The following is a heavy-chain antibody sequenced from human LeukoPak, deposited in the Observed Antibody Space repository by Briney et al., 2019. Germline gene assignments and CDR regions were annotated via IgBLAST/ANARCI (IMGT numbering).Heavy chain of an antibody. J-gene: IGHJ6*03. CDR3: ARDPYSGSYGNDYYYYMDV. D-gene: IGHD1-26*01. V-gene: IGHV3-21*01. Sequence: GGSLRLSCAASGFTFSSYNMNRVRQAPGKGLEWVSSITSSSTYIYYADSVKGRFTISRDNARNSLYLQMNSLRAEDTAVYYCARDPYSGSYGNDYYYYMDVWGKGTTVTISS. CDR1: GFTFSSYN. CDR2: ITSSSTYI.